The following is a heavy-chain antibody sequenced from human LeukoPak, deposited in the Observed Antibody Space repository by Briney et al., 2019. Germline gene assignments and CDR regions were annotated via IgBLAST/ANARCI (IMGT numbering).Heavy chain of an antibody. CDR1: GSTFSRYS. Sequence: GGSLRLSCAASGSTFSRYSMNWVRQAPGKGLEWVSSISSSSSYIYYADSVKGRFTISRDNAKNSLYLQMNSLRAEDTAVYYCARGSEWELLSCDYWGQGTLVTVSS. CDR2: ISSSSSYI. CDR3: ARGSEWELLSCDY. J-gene: IGHJ4*02. D-gene: IGHD1-26*01. V-gene: IGHV3-21*01.